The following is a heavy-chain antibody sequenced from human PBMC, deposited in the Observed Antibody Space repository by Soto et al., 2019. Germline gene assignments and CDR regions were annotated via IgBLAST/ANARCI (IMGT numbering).Heavy chain of an antibody. V-gene: IGHV1-69*08. D-gene: IGHD5-12*01. CDR2: IIPILGIA. CDR3: ARDPKKWLPEG. CDR1: GGTFSSYT. Sequence: QVQLVQSGAEVKKPGSSVKVSCKASGGTFSSYTISWVRQAPGQGLEWMGRIIPILGIANYAQKFQGRVTITADKSTSTAYMELSSLRSEDTAVYYCARDPKKWLPEGWGQGTLVTVSS. J-gene: IGHJ4*02.